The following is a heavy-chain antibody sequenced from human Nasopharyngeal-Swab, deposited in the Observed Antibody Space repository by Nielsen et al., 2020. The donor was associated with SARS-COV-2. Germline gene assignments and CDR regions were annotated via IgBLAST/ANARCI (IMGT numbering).Heavy chain of an antibody. CDR3: ARGFTGTYYYYYMDV. Sequence: GESLKISCAASGFTVSSNYMSWVRQAPGKGLEWVSVIYSSGSTYYADSVKGRFTISRHNSKNTLYLQMNSLRAEDTAVYYCARGFTGTYYYYYMDVWGKGTTVTVSS. CDR2: IYSSGST. D-gene: IGHD3-9*01. V-gene: IGHV3-53*04. CDR1: GFTVSSNY. J-gene: IGHJ6*03.